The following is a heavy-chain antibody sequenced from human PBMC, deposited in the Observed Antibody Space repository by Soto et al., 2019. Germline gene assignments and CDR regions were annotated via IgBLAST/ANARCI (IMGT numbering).Heavy chain of an antibody. CDR3: PRVDTTTSGLSQALVP. CDR2: IYYSGIT. Sequence: QLQLQESGPGLVKPSETLSLTCTVSGGSIRSDSYFWGWIRQPPGKGLEWIGTIYYSGITYYNPALKRRHTIPLDTLMHQFSLQLNYLTAADMDVYYCPRVDTTTSGLSQALVPWGQGNLVT. CDR1: GGSIRSDSYF. V-gene: IGHV4-39*01. J-gene: IGHJ5*02. D-gene: IGHD4-17*01.